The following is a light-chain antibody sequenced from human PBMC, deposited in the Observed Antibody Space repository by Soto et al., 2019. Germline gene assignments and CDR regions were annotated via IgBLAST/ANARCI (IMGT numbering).Light chain of an antibody. V-gene: IGLV2-23*03. J-gene: IGLJ2*01. Sequence: QSALTQPASVSGSPGQSITISCTGTSSDVGSYNLVSWYQQHPGKAPKLMIYEGSKRPSGVSNRFSGSKSGNTASLTISGLQAEDEADYYCCSYAGSSTFVVFGGGTPLTVL. CDR2: EGS. CDR1: SSDVGSYNL. CDR3: CSYAGSSTFVV.